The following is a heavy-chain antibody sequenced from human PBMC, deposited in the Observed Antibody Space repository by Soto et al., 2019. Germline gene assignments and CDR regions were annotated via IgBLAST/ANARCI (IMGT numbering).Heavy chain of an antibody. CDR3: ARRPAAGNWFDL. V-gene: IGHV3-11*06. J-gene: IGHJ5*02. CDR2: ISTSTGYT. CDR1: GFTFSDYY. D-gene: IGHD2-2*01. Sequence: QEQVVESGGGLVKPGGSLRLSCAASGFTFSDYYMSWIRQAPGKGLEWVSYISTSTGYTNYADSVKGRFTISRDNAKNSLYLQMNSLRADDTAVYYCARRPAAGNWFDLWGQGTQVTVSS.